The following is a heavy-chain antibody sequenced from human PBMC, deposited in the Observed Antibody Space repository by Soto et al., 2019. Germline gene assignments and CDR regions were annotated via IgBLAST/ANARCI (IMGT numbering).Heavy chain of an antibody. CDR2: IDPSDSQT. J-gene: IGHJ4*02. CDR3: ARQIYDSDTGPNFQYYFDS. Sequence: GESMKISCNGAGYSFAAYWSTWVRQKPGKGLEWMGRIDPSDSQTYYSPSFRGHVTISATKSITTVFLQWSSLRASDTAMYYCARQIYDSDTGPNFQYYFDSWGQGTPVTVSS. D-gene: IGHD3-22*01. V-gene: IGHV5-10-1*01. CDR1: GYSFAAYW.